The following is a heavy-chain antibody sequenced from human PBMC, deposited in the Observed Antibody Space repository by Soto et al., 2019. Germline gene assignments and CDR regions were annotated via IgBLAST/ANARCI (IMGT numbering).Heavy chain of an antibody. V-gene: IGHV3-7*01. CDR1: GFTFSTSW. Sequence: GGSLRLSCAASGFTFSTSWMAWVRQAPGKGLEWVADIKQDGSEKNYADSVKGRFTISRDNAENTLYLQMNSLTAEDTAVYYCARVAVGYYYMDVWGKGTTVTVSS. CDR2: IKQDGSEK. CDR3: ARVAVGYYYMDV. J-gene: IGHJ6*03.